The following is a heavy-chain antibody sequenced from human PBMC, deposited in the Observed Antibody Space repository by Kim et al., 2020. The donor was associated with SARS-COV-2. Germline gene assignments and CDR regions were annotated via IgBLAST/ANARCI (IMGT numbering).Heavy chain of an antibody. CDR3: TQALGHGSGGDY. J-gene: IGHJ4*02. D-gene: IGHD6-19*01. Sequence: GGSLRLSCAASGFTFSKYWMHWVRQVPGKGLVWVSRINNDGRSTNYADSVRGRFTISRDNAKNTLYLQMNRLRAEDTAVYYCTQALGHGSGGDYWGQGTL. V-gene: IGHV3-74*01. CDR1: GFTFSKYW. CDR2: INNDGRST.